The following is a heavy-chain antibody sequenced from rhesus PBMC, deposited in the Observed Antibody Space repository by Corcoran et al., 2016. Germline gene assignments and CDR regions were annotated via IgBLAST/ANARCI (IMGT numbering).Heavy chain of an antibody. CDR2: MNGGSTNT. V-gene: IGHV4S10*01. D-gene: IGHD3-34*01. CDR1: GGSISDSYR. J-gene: IGHJ4*01. CDR3: ARGGWAFDY. Sequence: QVQLQESGPGVVKPSETLSLTCAVSGGSISDSYRWSCIRQPPGKGLEWIGYMNGGSTNTNDNPTLKRRATISTDTSKNQFSLKVGSVTAADTAVYYGARGGWAFDYWGQGVLVTVSS.